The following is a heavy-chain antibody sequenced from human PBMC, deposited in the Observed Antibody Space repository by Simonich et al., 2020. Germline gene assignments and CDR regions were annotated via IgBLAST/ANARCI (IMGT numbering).Heavy chain of an antibody. CDR1: GGSFSGYY. D-gene: IGHD1-1*01. J-gene: IGHJ3*02. CDR2: INHSGST. Sequence: QVQLQQWGAGLLKPSETLSLTCAVYGGSFSGYYWSWIRQPPGKGLEWLGEINHSGSTNYNPTPKGRVTISVDTSKNQFSLKLSSVTAADTAVYYCARGKGWKNAFDIWGQGTMVTVSS. V-gene: IGHV4-34*01. CDR3: ARGKGWKNAFDI.